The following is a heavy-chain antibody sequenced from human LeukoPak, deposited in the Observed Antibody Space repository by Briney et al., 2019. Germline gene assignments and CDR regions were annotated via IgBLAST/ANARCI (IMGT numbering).Heavy chain of an antibody. J-gene: IGHJ3*02. V-gene: IGHV3-33*01. CDR2: IWYDGGNK. CDR1: GFTFSSYG. D-gene: IGHD3-9*01. Sequence: AGRSLRLSCAASGFTFSSYGMHWVRQAPGKGLEWVAVIWYDGGNKYYADSVKGRFTISRDNSKNTLYLQMNSLRAEDTAVYYCARPVYDILTGYYFDAFDIWGQGTMVTVSS. CDR3: ARPVYDILTGYYFDAFDI.